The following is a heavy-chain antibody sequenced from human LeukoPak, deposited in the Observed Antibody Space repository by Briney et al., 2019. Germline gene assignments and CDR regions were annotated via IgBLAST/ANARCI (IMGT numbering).Heavy chain of an antibody. CDR2: IKQDGSEK. CDR3: ARSLMNKAMASYYYYALDV. Sequence: GGSLRLSCAASGFTFSDYWMSWVRQAPGKGLEWVANIKQDGSEKYYVESVEGRFSISRDNAKNSLFLQMNSLRADDTAMYYCARSLMNKAMASYYYYALDVWGLGTTVTVSS. J-gene: IGHJ6*02. V-gene: IGHV3-7*01. CDR1: GFTFSDYW. D-gene: IGHD5-18*01.